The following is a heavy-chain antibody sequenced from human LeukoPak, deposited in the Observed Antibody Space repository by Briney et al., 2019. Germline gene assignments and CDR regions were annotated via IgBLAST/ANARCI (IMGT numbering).Heavy chain of an antibody. CDR3: ARESADFWSGYVYYFDY. V-gene: IGHV1-2*04. D-gene: IGHD3-3*01. J-gene: IGHJ4*02. CDR1: GYTFTGYY. CDR2: INPNSGGT. Sequence: ASVTVSCKASGYTFTGYYMHWVRQAPGQGLEWMGWINPNSGGTNYAQKFQGWVTMTRDTSISTAYMELSRLRSDDTAVYYGARESADFWSGYVYYFDYWGQGTLVTVSS.